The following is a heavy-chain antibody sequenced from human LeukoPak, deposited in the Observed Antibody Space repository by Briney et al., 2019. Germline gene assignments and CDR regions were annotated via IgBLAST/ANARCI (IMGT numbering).Heavy chain of an antibody. J-gene: IGHJ4*02. D-gene: IGHD3-10*01. CDR3: AKDGMSGWGAVWFGGSYFDY. V-gene: IGHV3-30*18. CDR1: GFTFSSYG. CDR2: ISYDGSNK. Sequence: GGSLRLSCAASGFTFSSYGMHWVRQAPGKGLEWVAVISYDGSNKYYADSVKGRFTISRDNSKNTLYLQMNSLRAEDTAVYYCAKDGMSGWGAVWFGGSYFDYWGQGTLVTVSS.